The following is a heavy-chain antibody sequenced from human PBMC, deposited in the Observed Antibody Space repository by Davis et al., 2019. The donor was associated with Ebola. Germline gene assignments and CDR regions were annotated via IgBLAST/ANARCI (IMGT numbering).Heavy chain of an antibody. D-gene: IGHD3-22*01. CDR2: IHSNGIT. Sequence: PGGSLRLSCTVSGGSISSHYWSWIRLPAGKGLEWIGRIHSNGITNYNPSLRSRVTMSLDTSRNQFSLRLTSLTAADTALYYCARLLKSSGYYYLDYWGQGTLVTVSS. CDR1: GGSISSHY. V-gene: IGHV4-4*07. CDR3: ARLLKSSGYYYLDY. J-gene: IGHJ4*02.